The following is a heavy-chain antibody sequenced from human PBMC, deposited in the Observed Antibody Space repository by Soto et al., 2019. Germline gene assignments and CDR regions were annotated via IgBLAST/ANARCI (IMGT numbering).Heavy chain of an antibody. CDR3: ARDRDSSGYYAGRDADY. D-gene: IGHD3-22*01. V-gene: IGHV1-18*01. Sequence: QVQLVQSGDEVKKPGASMKVSCKPSGYTFTSYGITWLRQAPGQGLEWIGWLTPYNGHTKYAQNFQDRVTLNADTFTYKDYMELRSLRSDDTAVYYCARDRDSSGYYAGRDADYWGQGSLVTVSS. CDR2: LTPYNGHT. J-gene: IGHJ4*02. CDR1: GYTFTSYG.